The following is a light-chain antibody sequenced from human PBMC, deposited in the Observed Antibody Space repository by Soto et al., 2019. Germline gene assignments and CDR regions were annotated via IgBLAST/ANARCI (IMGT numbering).Light chain of an antibody. V-gene: IGKV1-5*01. CDR2: DAS. CDR3: QQYNSYKT. J-gene: IGKJ1*01. CDR1: QSIRSQ. Sequence: DIQMTQSPSTLSASIGDRVTITCRASQSIRSQLAWYQQKPGKAPKVLIYDASRLESGVPSRFSGSGSGTEFTLTISSLQPDDFATYWCQQYNSYKTFGQGTKVEIK.